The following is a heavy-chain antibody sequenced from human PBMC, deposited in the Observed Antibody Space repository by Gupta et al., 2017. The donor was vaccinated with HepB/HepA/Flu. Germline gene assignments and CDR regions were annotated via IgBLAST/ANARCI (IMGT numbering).Heavy chain of an antibody. V-gene: IGHV3-33*01. CDR2: IWYDGSNK. D-gene: IGHD6-13*01. CDR3: AREAAAAGTCDY. CDR1: GFTFSSYG. Sequence: QVQLVESGGGVVQPGRSLRLSCAASGFTFSSYGMHWVRQAPGKGREWVAVIWYDGSNKYYADSVKGRFTISRDNSKNTLYLQMKSLRAEDTAVYYFAREAAAAGTCDYGGQGTLVTVSS. J-gene: IGHJ4*02.